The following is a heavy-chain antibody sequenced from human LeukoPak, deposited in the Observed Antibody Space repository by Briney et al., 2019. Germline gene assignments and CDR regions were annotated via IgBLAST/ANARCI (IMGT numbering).Heavy chain of an antibody. CDR3: ARGLRSDY. V-gene: IGHV1-8*01. J-gene: IGHJ4*02. Sequence: ASVKVSCKASGYTFSNYDINWVRQAPGQGLEWMGWMNPNSGRRVYAQKFQGRGTMTRNSSINTAYMELTSLRSDDTAVYYRARGLRSDYWGQGPLVSVSS. CDR2: MNPNSGRR. CDR1: GYTFSNYD. D-gene: IGHD3-16*02.